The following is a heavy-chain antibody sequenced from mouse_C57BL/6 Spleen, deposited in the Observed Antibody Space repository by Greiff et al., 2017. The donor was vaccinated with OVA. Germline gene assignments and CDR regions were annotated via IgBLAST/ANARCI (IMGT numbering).Heavy chain of an antibody. CDR1: GFNLTNYY. V-gene: IGHV14-2*01. D-gene: IGHD3-2*02. J-gene: IGHJ2*01. CDR3: ARRLFDY. CDR2: IDPEDGET. Sequence: VQLQQSGAELVKPGASVKLSCTASGFNLTNYYMHWVEQRTEKGLEWIGRIDPEDGETKYAPKFQCKATITADTTSNTAYLQLSSLTSEDTAVYYCARRLFDYWGQGTTLTVSS.